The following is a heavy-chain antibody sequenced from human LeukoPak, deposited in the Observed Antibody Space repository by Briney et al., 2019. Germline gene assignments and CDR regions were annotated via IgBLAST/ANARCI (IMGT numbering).Heavy chain of an antibody. CDR2: IYSDNT. J-gene: IGHJ6*03. Sequence: GGSLRLSCTVSGFTVSSNSMSWVRQAPGKGLEWVSFIYSDNTHYSDSVKGRFTISRGNSKNTLYLQMNSLRAEDTAVYYCARDTRRGREYDFWSGYYPHYYYYYYMDVWGKGTTVTVSS. V-gene: IGHV3-53*01. CDR3: ARDTRRGREYDFWSGYYPHYYYYYYMDV. CDR1: GFTVSSNS. D-gene: IGHD3-3*01.